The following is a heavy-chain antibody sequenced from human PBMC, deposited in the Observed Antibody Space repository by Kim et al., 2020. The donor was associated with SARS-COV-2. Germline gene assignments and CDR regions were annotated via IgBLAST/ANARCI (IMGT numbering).Heavy chain of an antibody. CDR2: ISSSSAYK. CDR1: GVTFSSYS. Sequence: GGSLRLSCAASGVTFSSYSMNWVRQAPGKGLEWVALISSSSAYKYYGDSMKGRFTISRDNAQKSVYLQMKSLRADDTAVYYCARGRERCNSINCHPGWF. D-gene: IGHD2-2*01. V-gene: IGHV3-21*01. CDR3: ARGRERCNSINCHPGWF. J-gene: IGHJ5*01.